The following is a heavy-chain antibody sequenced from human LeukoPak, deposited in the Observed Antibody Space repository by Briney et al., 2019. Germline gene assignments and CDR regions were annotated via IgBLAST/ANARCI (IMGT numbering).Heavy chain of an antibody. Sequence: KPSETLSLTCTVSGGSISSYYWSWIRRPARKGLEWIGRIYTSGSTNYNPSLKSRVTMSVDTSKNQFSLKLSSVTAADTAVYYCARAGSIWSGYYRFDPWGQGTLVTVSS. CDR1: GGSISSYY. CDR3: ARAGSIWSGYYRFDP. D-gene: IGHD3-3*01. V-gene: IGHV4-4*07. J-gene: IGHJ5*02. CDR2: IYTSGST.